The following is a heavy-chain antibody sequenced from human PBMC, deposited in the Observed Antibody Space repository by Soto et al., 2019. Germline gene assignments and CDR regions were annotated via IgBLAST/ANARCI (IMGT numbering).Heavy chain of an antibody. J-gene: IGHJ6*02. D-gene: IGHD2-2*01. CDR1: GYTFTSYY. Sequence: ASVKVSCKASGYTFTSYYMHWVRQAPGQGLEWMGIINPSGGSTSYAQKFQGRVTMTRDTSTSTVYMELSSLRSEDTAVYYCAREPLVPAAMPYCYYYGMDVWGQGTTVTV. CDR3: AREPLVPAAMPYCYYYGMDV. CDR2: INPSGGST. V-gene: IGHV1-46*01.